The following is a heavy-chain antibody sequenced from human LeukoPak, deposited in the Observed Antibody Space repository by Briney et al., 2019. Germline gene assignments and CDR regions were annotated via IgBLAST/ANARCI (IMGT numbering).Heavy chain of an antibody. CDR1: VYPFTSYY. CDR2: INPSGGST. D-gene: IGHD4-17*01. J-gene: IGHJ4*02. CDR3: ARSYGDFDY. V-gene: IGHV1-46*01. Sequence: ASVKVSCKASVYPFTSYYMHWVRQAPGQGLEWMGIINPSGGSTSYAQKCQGRVTMTRDTSTSTVYMELSSLRSEDTAVYYCARSYGDFDYWGQGTLVTVSS.